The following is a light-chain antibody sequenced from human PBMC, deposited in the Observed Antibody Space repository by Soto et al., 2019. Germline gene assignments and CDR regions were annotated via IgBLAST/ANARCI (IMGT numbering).Light chain of an antibody. CDR3: QQFRSWPYT. J-gene: IGKJ2*01. V-gene: IGKV3-15*01. Sequence: EIVMTQSPATLSVSPGERVTLSCRASQSININLAWYQQKLGQAPRLLIYSASAGVTDVPARFTGGGSGTEFTLSISTLQPEDFAVYYCQQFRSWPYTFGQGTKLEAK. CDR2: SAS. CDR1: QSININ.